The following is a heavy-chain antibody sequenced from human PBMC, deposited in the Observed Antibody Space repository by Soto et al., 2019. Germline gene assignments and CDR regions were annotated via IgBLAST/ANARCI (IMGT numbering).Heavy chain of an antibody. CDR3: ARDGICSSTSCYHYYSDY. CDR1: GFTFSSSA. D-gene: IGHD2-2*01. CDR2: ISCDGSNK. Sequence: LRLSCAASGFTFSSSAMHWVRQAPCKGLEWVAVISCDGSNKYYADSVKGRFTISRDNSKNTLYLQMNSLRAEDTAVYYCARDGICSSTSCYHYYSDYWGQGILFTVSS. J-gene: IGHJ4*02. V-gene: IGHV3-30-3*01.